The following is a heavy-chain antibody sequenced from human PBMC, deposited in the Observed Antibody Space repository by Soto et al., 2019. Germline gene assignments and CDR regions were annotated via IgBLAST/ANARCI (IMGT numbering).Heavy chain of an antibody. CDR1: GYTFTSYV. CDR3: ARDRGGGYYYDSSGPYYFDY. V-gene: IGHV1-18*04. Sequence: SCKASGYTFTSYVIIWVRQAPGQGLEWMGWISAYNGNTNYAQKLQGRVTMTTDTSTSTAYMELRSLRSDDTAVYYCARDRGGGYYYDSSGPYYFDYWGQGTLVTVSS. D-gene: IGHD3-22*01. J-gene: IGHJ4*02. CDR2: ISAYNGNT.